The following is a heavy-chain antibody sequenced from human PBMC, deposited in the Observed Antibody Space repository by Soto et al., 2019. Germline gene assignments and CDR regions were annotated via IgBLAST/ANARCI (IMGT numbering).Heavy chain of an antibody. CDR2: ISYDGREK. J-gene: IGHJ4*02. CDR1: GFTFSSYA. D-gene: IGHD6-19*01. Sequence: GGSLRLSCAASGFTFSSYAMHWVRQAPGKGLEWLAVISYDGREKYYADSAKGRFTISRDSSKNTAYLQMNSLRAEDTAVYYCARDPLAVTGSVVDYWGQGTLVTVSS. V-gene: IGHV3-30*04. CDR3: ARDPLAVTGSVVDY.